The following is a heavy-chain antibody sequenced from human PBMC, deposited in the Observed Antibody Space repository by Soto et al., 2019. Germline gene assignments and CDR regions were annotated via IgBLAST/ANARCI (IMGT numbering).Heavy chain of an antibody. V-gene: IGHV1-18*01. J-gene: IGHJ6*02. CDR2: ISAYNGNT. Sequence: GASVKVSCKASGYTFTSYGISWVRQAPGQGLEWMGWISAYNGNTNYAQKLQGRVTMTTDTSTSTAYMELRSLRSDDTAVYYCARAGRGRYYDILTGPRGMDGWGQGTTVTVAS. D-gene: IGHD3-9*01. CDR3: ARAGRGRYYDILTGPRGMDG. CDR1: GYTFTSYG.